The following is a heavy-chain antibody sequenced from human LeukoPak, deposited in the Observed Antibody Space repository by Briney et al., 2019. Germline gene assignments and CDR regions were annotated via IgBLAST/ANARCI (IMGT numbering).Heavy chain of an antibody. V-gene: IGHV6-1*01. J-gene: IGHJ6*02. CDR3: TRDLGGYETYYYYGMDV. Sequence: SQTLSLTCVISGDSVSTNSAAWNWIRQSPSRGLEWLGRTYYRSKWYNNYAESVRSRITINPGTSKNQFSLHLNSVTPEDTAVYYCTRDLGGYETYYYYGMDVWGQGTTVTVSS. CDR2: TYYRSKWYN. CDR1: GDSVSTNSAA. D-gene: IGHD5-12*01.